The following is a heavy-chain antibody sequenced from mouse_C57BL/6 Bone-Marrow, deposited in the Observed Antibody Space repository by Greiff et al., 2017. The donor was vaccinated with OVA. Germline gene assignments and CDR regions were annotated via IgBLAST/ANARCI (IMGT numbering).Heavy chain of an antibody. CDR1: GYTFTSYW. J-gene: IGHJ2*01. Sequence: QVQLQQPGAELVKPGASVKMSCKASGYTFTSYWITWVKQRPGQGLEWIGDIYPGSGSTNYNEKFKSKATLTVDTSSSTAYMQLSSLTSEDSAVYYGARPEIYDGYFHFDYWGQGTTLTVSS. D-gene: IGHD2-3*01. CDR2: IYPGSGST. V-gene: IGHV1-55*01. CDR3: ARPEIYDGYFHFDY.